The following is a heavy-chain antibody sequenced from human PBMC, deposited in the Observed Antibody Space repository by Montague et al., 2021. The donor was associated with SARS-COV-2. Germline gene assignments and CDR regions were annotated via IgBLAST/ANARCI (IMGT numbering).Heavy chain of an antibody. CDR2: ISSDGSRR. J-gene: IGHJ4*02. D-gene: IGHD3-22*01. CDR3: ARDGEIVAVGYYFDS. CDR1: GFTFSSYW. Sequence: SLRLSCAASGFTFSSYWMYWVRQAPGKGLVWVSHISSDGSRRRYXXSLKGRFTISRDNAKNTSYLQMNSLRAEDTAVYYCARDGEIVAVGYYFDSWGQGTLVTASS. V-gene: IGHV3-74*01.